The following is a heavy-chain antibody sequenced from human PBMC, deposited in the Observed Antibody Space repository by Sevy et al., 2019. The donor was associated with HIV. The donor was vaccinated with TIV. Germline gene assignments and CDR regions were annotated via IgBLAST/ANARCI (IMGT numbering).Heavy chain of an antibody. J-gene: IGHJ5*02. CDR1: GGSISSGDYY. CDR2: IYYSGRT. D-gene: IGHD2-2*01. Sequence: SETLSLTCTVSGGSISSGDYYWRWIRQPPGKGREGIGYIYYSGRTYYNPSLKSRVTISVDTSKNQFSLKLSSVTAADTAVYYCARAYLRGIVVRWFDPWGQGTLVTVSS. V-gene: IGHV4-30-4*01. CDR3: ARAYLRGIVVRWFDP.